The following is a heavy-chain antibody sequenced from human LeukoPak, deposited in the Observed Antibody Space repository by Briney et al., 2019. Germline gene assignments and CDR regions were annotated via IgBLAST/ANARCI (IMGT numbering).Heavy chain of an antibody. CDR1: GFTFNTYA. V-gene: IGHV3-23*01. CDR3: AKFTLGRSSTDIVVVPAAMRDY. CDR2: ISTSGGTT. J-gene: IGHJ4*02. Sequence: GGSLRLSCAASGFTFNTYAMSWVRQAPGKGLEWVSTISTSGGTTYYADSVKGRFTISRDNSKNTLYLQMNSLRAEDTAVYYCAKFTLGRSSTDIVVVPAAMRDYWGQGTLVTVSS. D-gene: IGHD2-2*01.